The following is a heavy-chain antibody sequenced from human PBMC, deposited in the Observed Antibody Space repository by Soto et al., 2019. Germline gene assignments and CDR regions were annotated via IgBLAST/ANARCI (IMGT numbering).Heavy chain of an antibody. CDR1: GFTFTSSA. J-gene: IGHJ6*02. V-gene: IGHV1-58*01. D-gene: IGHD3-10*01. CDR2: IVVGSGNT. Sequence: SVKVSCKASGFTFTSSAVQWVRQARGQRLEWIGWIVVGSGNTNYAQKFQERVTITRDMSTSTAYMELSSLRSEDTAVYYCAADYYGSGSYYNDYYYGMDVWGQGTTVTVSS. CDR3: AADYYGSGSYYNDYYYGMDV.